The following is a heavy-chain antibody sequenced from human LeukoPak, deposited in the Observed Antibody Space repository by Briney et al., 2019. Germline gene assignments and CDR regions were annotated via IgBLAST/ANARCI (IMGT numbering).Heavy chain of an antibody. V-gene: IGHV4-34*01. CDR3: ARAARGYTYGYTTDV. CDR2: INHSGST. Sequence: SETLSLTCAVYGGSFSGYYWSWIRQPPGKGLEWIGEINHSGSTNFNPSLKSRVTISVDTSKNQFSLKLRSVTAADTAVYFCARAARGYTYGYTTDVWGKGTTVTVSS. CDR1: GGSFSGYY. D-gene: IGHD5-18*01. J-gene: IGHJ6*04.